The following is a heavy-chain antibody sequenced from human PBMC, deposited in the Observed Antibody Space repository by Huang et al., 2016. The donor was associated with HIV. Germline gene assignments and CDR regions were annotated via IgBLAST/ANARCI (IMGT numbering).Heavy chain of an antibody. CDR3: ARLPFDYVWGTQRQTALDELDV. Sequence: QLQLQESGPGLVRPSETLSLTCSVSGGSVNSGYYYWGWIRQPPGKGLEWIAGVFYGGKPFYNPSLKSRVSMSVDTSKKRFSLNLSSVTAADTAVYFCARLPFDYVWGTQRQTALDELDVWGQGTMVTVSS. D-gene: IGHD3-16*01. CDR2: VFYGGKP. J-gene: IGHJ3*01. V-gene: IGHV4-39*01. CDR1: GGSVNSGYYY.